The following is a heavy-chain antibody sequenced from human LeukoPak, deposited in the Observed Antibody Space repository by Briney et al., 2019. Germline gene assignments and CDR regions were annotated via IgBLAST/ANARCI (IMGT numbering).Heavy chain of an antibody. V-gene: IGHV4-34*01. CDR3: ARAARFGSGGYYKHYYMDV. Sequence: SETLSLTCTVYGGSSTDYLWTWIRQSPGKGLEWIGEISHSGSTNYNPSLKSRVTISVDMSRNQFSVKVNSVTAADSAIYYCARAARFGSGGYYKHYYMDVWGNGTTVTVTS. CDR1: GGSSTDYL. CDR2: ISHSGST. J-gene: IGHJ6*03. D-gene: IGHD3-10*01.